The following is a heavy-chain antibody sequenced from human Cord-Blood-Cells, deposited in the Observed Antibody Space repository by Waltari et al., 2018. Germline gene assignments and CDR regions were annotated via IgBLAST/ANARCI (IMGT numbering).Heavy chain of an antibody. J-gene: IGHJ3*02. D-gene: IGHD1-26*01. CDR2: IWYDGSNK. V-gene: IGHV3-33*01. CDR3: PSSLVGATPHDAFDI. Sequence: VAVIWYDGSNKYYADSVKGRFTISRDNSKTTLYLQMNSLRAEDTAVYYCPSSLVGATPHDAFDIWGQGTMVTVSA.